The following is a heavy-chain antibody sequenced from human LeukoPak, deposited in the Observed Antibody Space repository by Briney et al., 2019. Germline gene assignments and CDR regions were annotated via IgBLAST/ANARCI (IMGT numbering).Heavy chain of an antibody. V-gene: IGHV1-2*04. CDR1: GYTFTGYY. CDR2: INPNSGGT. Sequence: ASVKVSCKASGYTFTGYYMHWVRQAPGQGLEWMEWINPNSGGTNYAQKFQGWVTMTRDTSISTAYMELSRLRSDDTAVYYCARGLLWFGEPTLDYWGQGTLVTVSS. CDR3: ARGLLWFGEPTLDY. J-gene: IGHJ4*02. D-gene: IGHD3-10*01.